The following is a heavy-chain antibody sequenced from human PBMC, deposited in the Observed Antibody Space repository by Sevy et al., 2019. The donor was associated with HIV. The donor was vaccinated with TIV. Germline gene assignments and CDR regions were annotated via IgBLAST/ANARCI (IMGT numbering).Heavy chain of an antibody. CDR2: IYSGGST. D-gene: IGHD3-3*01. V-gene: IGHV3-53*01. Sequence: GGSLRLSCAASGFTVSSNYMSWVRQAPGKGLEWVSVIYSGGSTYYADSVKDRFTISRDNSKNTLYLQMNSLRAEDTAVYYCATTTSTYYDFWSGSLRMDVWGQGTTVTVSS. CDR1: GFTVSSNY. CDR3: ATTTSTYYDFWSGSLRMDV. J-gene: IGHJ6*02.